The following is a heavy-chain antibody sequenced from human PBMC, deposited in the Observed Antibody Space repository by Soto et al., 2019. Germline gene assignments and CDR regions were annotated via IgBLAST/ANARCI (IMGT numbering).Heavy chain of an antibody. CDR2: ISGSSNSM. CDR1: GFSFSAYR. J-gene: IGHJ6*02. D-gene: IGHD2-15*01. Sequence: PGGSLRLSCAASGFSFSAYRMNWVRQAPGKGLEWVSYISGSSNSMYYGDSVKGRFTISRDNAQNALFLQMNSLTDEDTAVYYCARDWTYCSGGTCYYGTDVWGQGTTVTFSS. CDR3: ARDWTYCSGGTCYYGTDV. V-gene: IGHV3-48*02.